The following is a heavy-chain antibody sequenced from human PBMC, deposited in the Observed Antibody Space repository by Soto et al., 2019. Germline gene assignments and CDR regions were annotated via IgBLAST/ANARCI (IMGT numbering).Heavy chain of an antibody. CDR1: GFTFSNSA. CDR3: AREVYNSGWSLPD. D-gene: IGHD6-19*01. CDR2: MSYNGVKI. V-gene: IGHV3-30-3*01. J-gene: IGHJ4*02. Sequence: QVQLVESGGGVVQPGRSLRLSCVASGFTFSNSAMHWVRQAPGKGLEWVAVMSYNGVKIYYADSVKGRFTISRDNSKNTLHLQMNSLRVEDTAVYYCAREVYNSGWSLPDWGQGTLVTVSS.